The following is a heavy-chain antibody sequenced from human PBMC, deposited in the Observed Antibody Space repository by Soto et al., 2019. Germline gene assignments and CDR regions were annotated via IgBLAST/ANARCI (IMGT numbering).Heavy chain of an antibody. D-gene: IGHD6-6*01. J-gene: IGHJ4*02. CDR3: ARAREPEYSSSIFFDY. CDR1: GLTVSRTQ. Sequence: EVQLVEAGGGLIQPGGSLRLSCAVSGLTVSRTQMSWVRQAPGKGLQWVSGIYSGGSTYYANAVKGRFTISRDISENTVYLELDKLTVDDTAVYYCARAREPEYSSSIFFDYWGRGTLVTVSS. CDR2: IYSGGST. V-gene: IGHV3-53*01.